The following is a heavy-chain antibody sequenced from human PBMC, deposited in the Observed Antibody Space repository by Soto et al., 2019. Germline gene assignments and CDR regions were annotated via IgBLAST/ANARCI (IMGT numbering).Heavy chain of an antibody. V-gene: IGHV3-23*01. Sequence: VGSLRLSCAASGFTLGRYGMSWVRQAPGKGLEWVSAVSPNGQGIYYADSVRGRFTISRDFSKNTVFLHMDSLRAEDTAVYYCAKDRDYPRDYFHYWGQGTLVTVSS. J-gene: IGHJ4*02. D-gene: IGHD3-10*01. CDR2: VSPNGQGI. CDR1: GFTLGRYG. CDR3: AKDRDYPRDYFHY.